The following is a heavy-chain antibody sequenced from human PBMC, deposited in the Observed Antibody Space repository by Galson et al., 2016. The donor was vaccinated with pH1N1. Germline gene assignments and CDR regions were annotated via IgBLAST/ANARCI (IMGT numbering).Heavy chain of an antibody. CDR3: AKTGGGHSGDPYR. CDR1: GFIFSNYG. J-gene: IGHJ4*02. D-gene: IGHD1-14*01. CDR2: TSYDGNDK. V-gene: IGHV3-30*18. Sequence: SLRLSCAASGFIFSNYGMHWARQGPGKGLEWVATTSYDGNDKYYADSVRGRFAISRDNSKNTLHLQMNSLRVEDTAVYFCAKTGGGHSGDPYRWGQGTLVTVSS.